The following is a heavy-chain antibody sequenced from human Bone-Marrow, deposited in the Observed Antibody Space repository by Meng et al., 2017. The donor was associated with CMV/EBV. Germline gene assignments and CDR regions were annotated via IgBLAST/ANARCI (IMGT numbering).Heavy chain of an antibody. J-gene: IGHJ4*02. CDR3: ARGGGSSTWYGSWDY. Sequence: GGSLRLSCAASGFTFSSYAMHWVRQAPGKGLEWVAVISYDGSNKYYADSVKGRFTISRDNSKNTLYLQMNSLRPEDTAVYYCARGGGSSTWYGSWDYWGQGTLVTVSS. CDR2: ISYDGSNK. D-gene: IGHD6-13*01. CDR1: GFTFSSYA. V-gene: IGHV3-30*04.